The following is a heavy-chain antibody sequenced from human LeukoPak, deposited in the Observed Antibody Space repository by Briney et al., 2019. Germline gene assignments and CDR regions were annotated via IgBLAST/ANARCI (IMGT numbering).Heavy chain of an antibody. D-gene: IGHD3-10*01. CDR2: IWYDGSHK. CDR3: AREIFGSVRYPDF. J-gene: IGHJ4*02. Sequence: GGSLRLSCAASGFSFDTYAMHWVRQAPGKGLEWVALIWYDGSHKFYSDSVRGQFTISRDNSKNTVYLQMNNLRPDETAVYYSAREIFGSVRYPDFSGQGTLVTASS. CDR1: GFSFDTYA. V-gene: IGHV3-33*01.